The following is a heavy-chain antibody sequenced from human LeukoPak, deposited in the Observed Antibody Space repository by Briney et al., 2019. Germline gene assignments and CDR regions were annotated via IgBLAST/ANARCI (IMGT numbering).Heavy chain of an antibody. J-gene: IGHJ5*02. CDR1: GFTFSRYA. CDR3: ARARPFNDYVWGIST. V-gene: IGHV3-30-3*01. Sequence: GRSLRLSCAASGFTFSRYAVHWVRQAPGKGLQWVAVITNDGSTKHYADSVKGRFIISRDNSMNTLYLQMNSLRAEDTAEYYCARARPFNDYVWGISTWGQGTLVTVSS. CDR2: ITNDGSTK. D-gene: IGHD3-16*01.